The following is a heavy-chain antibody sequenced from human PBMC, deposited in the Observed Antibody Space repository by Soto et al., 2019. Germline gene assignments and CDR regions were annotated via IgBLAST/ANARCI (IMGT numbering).Heavy chain of an antibody. J-gene: IGHJ3*02. D-gene: IGHD7-27*01. CDR3: ARVYSGDIGGGAFDI. V-gene: IGHV1-3*01. CDR1: GYTFTSYA. CDR2: INAGNGNT. Sequence: ASVKVSCKASGYTFTSYAMHWVRQAPGQRLEWMGWINAGNGNTKYSQKFQGRVTITRDTSASTAYMELSSLRSEDTAVYYCARVYSGDIGGGAFDIWGQGTMVTVSS.